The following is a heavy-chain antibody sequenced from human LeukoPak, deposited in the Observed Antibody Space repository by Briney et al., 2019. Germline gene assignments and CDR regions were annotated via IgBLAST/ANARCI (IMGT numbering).Heavy chain of an antibody. CDR1: GYSFTSYW. CDR3: ARHQLGIEEGAEGADWYFDL. V-gene: IGHV5-51*01. D-gene: IGHD7-27*01. CDR2: IYPGDSDT. J-gene: IGHJ2*01. Sequence: GESLQISCKGSGYSFTSYWIGWVRQMPGKGLEWMGIIYPGDSDTRYSPSFQGQVTISADKSISTAYLQWSSLKASDTAMYYCARHQLGIEEGAEGADWYFDLWGRGTLVTVSS.